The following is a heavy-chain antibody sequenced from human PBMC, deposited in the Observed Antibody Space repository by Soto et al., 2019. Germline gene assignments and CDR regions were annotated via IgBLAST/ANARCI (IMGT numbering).Heavy chain of an antibody. Sequence: PGGSLRLSCAASGFTFSSYAMSWVRQAPGKGLEWVSAISGSGGSTYYADSVKGRFTISRDNSKDTLYLQMNSLRAEDTAAYYCAKPPPYYYYYGMDVWGQGTTVTVSS. CDR1: GFTFSSYA. CDR3: AKPPPYYYYYGMDV. V-gene: IGHV3-23*01. CDR2: ISGSGGST. J-gene: IGHJ6*02.